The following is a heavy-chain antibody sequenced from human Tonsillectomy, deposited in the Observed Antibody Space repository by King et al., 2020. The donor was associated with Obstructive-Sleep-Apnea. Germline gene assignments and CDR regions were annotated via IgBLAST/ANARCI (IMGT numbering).Heavy chain of an antibody. CDR3: AHRPDDSSGPGYFDL. CDR1: GFSLSTSGVG. Sequence: TLKESGPTLEKPTQTLTLTCTFSGFSLSTSGVGVGWIRQPPGKALEWLALIYCDDDKRYSPSLKSRLTITKDTSKNQVVLTMTNMDPVDTATYYCAHRPDDSSGPGYFDLWGRGTLVTVSS. J-gene: IGHJ2*01. CDR2: IYCDDDK. V-gene: IGHV2-5*02. D-gene: IGHD3-22*01.